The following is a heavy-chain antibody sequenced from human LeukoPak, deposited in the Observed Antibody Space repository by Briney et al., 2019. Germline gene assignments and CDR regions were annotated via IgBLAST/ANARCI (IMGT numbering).Heavy chain of an antibody. J-gene: IGHJ6*03. CDR1: GFTFSSYS. V-gene: IGHV3-48*01. CDR2: ISSSSSTI. CDR3: AREATSGYYMDV. Sequence: GGSLRLSCAASGFTFSSYSMNWVRQAPGKGLEWVSYISSSSSTIYYADSVKGRFTISRDNAKNSLYLQMNSLRAEDTAVYYCAREATSGYYMDVWGKGTTVTVSS. D-gene: IGHD2-15*01.